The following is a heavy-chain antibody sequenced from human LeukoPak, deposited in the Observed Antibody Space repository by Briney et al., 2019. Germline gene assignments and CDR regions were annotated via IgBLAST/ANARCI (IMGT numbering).Heavy chain of an antibody. CDR2: ISSGGGTI. Sequence: GGSLRLSCAASGFTFRSYEMSWVRQAPGKGLEWVSYISSGGGTIHHADSVKGRFTISRDNAKNSLFLQMNSLRAGDTAVYYCARERSQNLFDYWGQGTPVTVSS. J-gene: IGHJ4*02. CDR3: ARERSQNLFDY. CDR1: GFTFRSYE. V-gene: IGHV3-48*03. D-gene: IGHD2/OR15-2a*01.